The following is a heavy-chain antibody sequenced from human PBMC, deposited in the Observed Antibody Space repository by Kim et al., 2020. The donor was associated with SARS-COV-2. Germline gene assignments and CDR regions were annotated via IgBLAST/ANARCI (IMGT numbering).Heavy chain of an antibody. Sequence: GGSLRLSCAASGFTFSSYGMHWVRQAPGKGLEWVAVISYDGSNKYYADSVKGRFTISRDNSKNTLYLQMNSLRAEDTAVYYCAKYEAYYYGSGLGESAF. CDR2: ISYDGSNK. CDR3: AKYEAYYYGSGLGESAF. CDR1: GFTFSSYG. D-gene: IGHD3-10*01. V-gene: IGHV3-30*18. J-gene: IGHJ3*01.